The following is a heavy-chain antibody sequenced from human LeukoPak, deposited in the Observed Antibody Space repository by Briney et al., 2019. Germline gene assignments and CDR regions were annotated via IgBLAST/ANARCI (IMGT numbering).Heavy chain of an antibody. J-gene: IGHJ5*02. CDR2: IYYSGST. CDR3: ARVAYSSSWYWFDP. V-gene: IGHV4-31*03. CDR1: GGSISSGGYY. D-gene: IGHD6-13*01. Sequence: PSDTLSLTCTVSGGSISSGGYYWSWIRQHPGKGLEWIGYIYYSGSTYYNPSLKSRVTISVDTSKNQFSLKLSSVTAADTAVYYCARVAYSSSWYWFDPWGQGTLVTVSS.